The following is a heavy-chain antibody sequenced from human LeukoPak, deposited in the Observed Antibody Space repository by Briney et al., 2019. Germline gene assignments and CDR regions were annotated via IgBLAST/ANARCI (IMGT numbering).Heavy chain of an antibody. CDR1: GGSISSGSYY. CDR2: IYTSGST. J-gene: IGHJ4*02. Sequence: SETLSLTCTVSGGSISSGSYYWSWIRQPAGKGLEWIGRIYTSGSTNYNPSLKSRVTISVDTSKNQFSLKLSSVTAADTAVYYCARLPNDILTGYPNWGQGTLVTVSS. V-gene: IGHV4-61*02. D-gene: IGHD3-9*01. CDR3: ARLPNDILTGYPN.